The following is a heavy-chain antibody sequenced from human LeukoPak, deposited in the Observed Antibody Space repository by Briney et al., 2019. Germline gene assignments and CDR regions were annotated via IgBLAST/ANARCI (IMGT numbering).Heavy chain of an antibody. D-gene: IGHD2-2*01. Sequence: PGGSLRLSCAASGFTFSSYWMSWVRQAPGKGLEWVAKIKQDGSEKYYVDSVKGRFTISRDNAKNSLYLQMNSLRAEDTAVYYCARDRNIALVPDVLFDYWGQGTLVTVSS. V-gene: IGHV3-7*01. CDR2: IKQDGSEK. J-gene: IGHJ4*02. CDR3: ARDRNIALVPDVLFDY. CDR1: GFTFSSYW.